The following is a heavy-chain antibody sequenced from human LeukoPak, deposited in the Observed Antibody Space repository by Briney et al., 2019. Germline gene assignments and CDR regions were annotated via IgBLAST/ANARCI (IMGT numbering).Heavy chain of an antibody. Sequence: PGGSLRLSCAASGFTFINAWMNWVRQAPGKGLEWVGRIKSKTDGGTTDYAAPVKGRFTISRDDSKNTLYLQMNSLKTEDTAVYYCTTDGVGVEGATYDNWGQGTLVSVSS. CDR1: GFTFINAW. V-gene: IGHV3-15*01. D-gene: IGHD1-26*01. CDR3: TTDGVGVEGATYDN. J-gene: IGHJ4*02. CDR2: IKSKTDGGTT.